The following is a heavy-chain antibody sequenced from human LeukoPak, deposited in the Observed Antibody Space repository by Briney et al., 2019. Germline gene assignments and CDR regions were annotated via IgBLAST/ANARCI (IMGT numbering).Heavy chain of an antibody. D-gene: IGHD3-10*01. J-gene: IGHJ4*02. CDR1: GFTFSSYD. V-gene: IGHV3-30*18. CDR3: GKDHYGSGSPLDY. Sequence: GGSLRLSCAASGFTFSSYDMHWVRQAPGKGLEWVAIISYDGSNKYYVGSVKGRFTISRDNSKNTLYLQMNSLGTEDTAVYYCGKDHYGSGSPLDYWGQGTLVTVSS. CDR2: ISYDGSNK.